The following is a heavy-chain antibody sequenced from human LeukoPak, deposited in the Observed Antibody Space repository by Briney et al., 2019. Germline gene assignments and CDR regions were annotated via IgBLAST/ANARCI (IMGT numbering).Heavy chain of an antibody. CDR3: ARRSGYYTGNYYYYYGMDV. D-gene: IGHD3-3*01. Sequence: AASVKVSCKASGYTFTSYYMHWVRQAPGQGLEWMGIINPSGGSTSYAQKFQGRVTMTRDTSTSTVYMELSSLRSEDTAVYYCARRSGYYTGNYYYYYGMDVWGRGTTVTVSS. V-gene: IGHV1-46*01. CDR1: GYTFTSYY. CDR2: INPSGGST. J-gene: IGHJ6*02.